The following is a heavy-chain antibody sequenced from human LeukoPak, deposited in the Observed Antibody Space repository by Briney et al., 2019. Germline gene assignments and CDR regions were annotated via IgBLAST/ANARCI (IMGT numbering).Heavy chain of an antibody. J-gene: IGHJ5*02. CDR3: ARSGYNNWFDP. CDR2: IYTSGST. V-gene: IGHV4-4*07. CDR1: GGPISGYF. D-gene: IGHD5-24*01. Sequence: SETLSLTCTVSGGPISGYFWSWIRQPAGKGLEWIGRIYTSGSTYYNPSLKSRLTMSVDTDTSKNQFSLKLSSVTAADTAVYYCARSGYNNWFDPWGQGTLVTVSS.